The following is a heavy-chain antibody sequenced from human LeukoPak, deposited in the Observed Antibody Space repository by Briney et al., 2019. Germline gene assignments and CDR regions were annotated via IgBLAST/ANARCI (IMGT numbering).Heavy chain of an antibody. Sequence: SETLSLTCTVSGGSMRTYYWTWIRQPPGKGLEWIGYIYYSGSTNYNPSLKSRVTISVDTSKNQFSLKLSSVTAADTAVYYCARGRGYSYGYFHFDYWGQGTLVTVSS. D-gene: IGHD5-18*01. J-gene: IGHJ4*02. CDR3: ARGRGYSYGYFHFDY. CDR1: GGSMRTYY. CDR2: IYYSGST. V-gene: IGHV4-59*01.